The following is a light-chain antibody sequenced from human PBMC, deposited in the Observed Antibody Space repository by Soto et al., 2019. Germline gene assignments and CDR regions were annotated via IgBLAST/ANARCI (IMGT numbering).Light chain of an antibody. Sequence: EIVLTQSPATLSLSPGERATLSCRASQSVRTSLAWYQQQPGQAPRLLIYDASNKATGIPARFSGSGSGTDFTLTISSLEPKDFAVYYCQQRSNWPGTFSQGTKVEIK. CDR3: QQRSNWPGT. CDR2: DAS. CDR1: QSVRTS. V-gene: IGKV3-11*01. J-gene: IGKJ1*01.